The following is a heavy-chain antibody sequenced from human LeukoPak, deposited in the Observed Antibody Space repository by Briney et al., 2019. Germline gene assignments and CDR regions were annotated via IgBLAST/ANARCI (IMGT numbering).Heavy chain of an antibody. V-gene: IGHV4-39*07. CDR2: IYYSGST. Sequence: SETLSLTCTVSGGSISSSSYYWGWIRQPPGKGLEWIGSIYYSGSTYYNPSLKSRVTISVDTSKNQFSLKLSSVTAADTAVYYCASSEPAAFDYWGQGTLVTVSS. D-gene: IGHD2-2*01. CDR1: GGSISSSSYY. J-gene: IGHJ4*02. CDR3: ASSEPAAFDY.